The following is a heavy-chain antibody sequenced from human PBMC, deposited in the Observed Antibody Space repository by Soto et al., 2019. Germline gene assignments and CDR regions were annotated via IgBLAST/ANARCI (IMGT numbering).Heavy chain of an antibody. CDR1: GLTFSNVW. CDR2: IKSKSDGETA. Sequence: PGGSLRLSCAASGLTFSNVWMTWVRQAPGKGLEWVGRIKSKSDGETADVAAPVKARFTISRDDPKNTVFLEMSSLKSEDTALYYCAIAAMINRDSSTSFDYWGRGTQVTVSS. CDR3: AIAAMINRDSSTSFDY. D-gene: IGHD5-18*01. J-gene: IGHJ4*02. V-gene: IGHV3-15*01.